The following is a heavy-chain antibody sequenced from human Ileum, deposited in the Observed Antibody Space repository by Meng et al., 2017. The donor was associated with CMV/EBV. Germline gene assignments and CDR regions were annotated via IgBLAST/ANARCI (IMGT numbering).Heavy chain of an antibody. CDR2: VYSSGST. CDR1: CGSIRCYY. CDR3: ARGSSSWAFDY. V-gene: IGHV4-4*07. J-gene: IGHJ4*02. Sequence: QVQLEEAGPGLAKPSEHRSLTCNVSCGSIRCYYWSWIRQPATKGLEWIGRVYSSGSTDYNPSLQSRVTMSVDTSKNQFSLKLSSVTAADTAVYYCARGSSSWAFDYWGQGTLVTVSS. D-gene: IGHD2-2*01.